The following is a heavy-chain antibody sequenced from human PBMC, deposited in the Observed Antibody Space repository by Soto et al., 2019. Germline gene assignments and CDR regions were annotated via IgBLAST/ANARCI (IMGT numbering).Heavy chain of an antibody. CDR2: IKSNIDGGAT. CDR1: GITFTNAW. Sequence: EAQLVESGGDLVKPGGSLRLSCAASGITFTNAWMSWVRQAPGKGLEWVGHIKSNIDGGATAFAAPVKGRFSISRDDSRNTLYLQMNSLKTEDTAVYYCTTKSPLVTIGSKVDYWGQGTLVTVSS. D-gene: IGHD2-21*02. V-gene: IGHV3-15*01. J-gene: IGHJ4*02. CDR3: TTKSPLVTIGSKVDY.